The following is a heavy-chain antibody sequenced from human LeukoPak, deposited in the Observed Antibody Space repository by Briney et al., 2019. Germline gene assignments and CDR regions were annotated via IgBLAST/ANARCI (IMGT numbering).Heavy chain of an antibody. CDR2: INTNSGGT. V-gene: IGHV1-2*02. CDR1: GYTFTGYY. D-gene: IGHD2-2*01. J-gene: IGHJ4*02. Sequence: ASVKVSCKASGYTFTGYYMHWVRQAPGQGLEWMGWINTNSGGTNYAQKFQGRVTMTRDTSISTAYMELSRLRSDDTAVYYCARGGRHIVVVPAAIYYWGQGTLVTVSS. CDR3: ARGGRHIVVVPAAIYY.